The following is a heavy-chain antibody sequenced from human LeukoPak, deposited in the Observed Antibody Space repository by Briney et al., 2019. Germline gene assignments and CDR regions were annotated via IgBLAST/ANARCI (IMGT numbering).Heavy chain of an antibody. D-gene: IGHD3-10*01. CDR3: ARGRGGVRGGSRYYYMDV. Sequence: PSETLSLTCTVSGYSISSGYYWGWIRQPPGKGLEWIGSIYHSGSTYYNPSLKSRVTIPVDTSKNQFSLKLSSVTAADTAVYYCARGRGGVRGGSRYYYMDVWGKGTTVTVSS. V-gene: IGHV4-38-2*02. J-gene: IGHJ6*03. CDR2: IYHSGST. CDR1: GYSISSGYY.